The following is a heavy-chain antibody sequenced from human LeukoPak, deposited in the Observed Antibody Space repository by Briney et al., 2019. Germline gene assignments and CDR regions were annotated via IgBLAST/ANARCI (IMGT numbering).Heavy chain of an antibody. V-gene: IGHV4-30-2*02. D-gene: IGHD3-22*01. J-gene: IGHJ2*01. Sequence: SETLSLTCAVSGGSISSGGYSWSWIRQPPGKGLEWIGYIYHSGSTYYNPSLKSRVTISVDTSKNRFSLKLSSVTAADTAVYYCARTYYYDSSGIPAGWYFDLWGRGTLVTVSS. CDR3: ARTYYYDSSGIPAGWYFDL. CDR2: IYHSGST. CDR1: GGSISSGGYS.